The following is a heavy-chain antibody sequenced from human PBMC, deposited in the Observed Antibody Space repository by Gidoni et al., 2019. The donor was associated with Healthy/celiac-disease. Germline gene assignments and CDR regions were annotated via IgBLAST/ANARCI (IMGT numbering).Heavy chain of an antibody. CDR2: MNPNSGNT. J-gene: IGHJ6*02. D-gene: IGHD2-8*01. V-gene: IGHV1-8*01. CDR1: GYTFTSSD. CDR3: ARGGYCTNGVCYSDGMDV. Sequence: QVQLVQSGAEVQKPGASVKVSCKASGYTFTSSDINWVRQATGQGLEWMGWMNPNSGNTGYAQKFQGRVTMTRNTSISTAYMELSSLRSEDTAVYYCARGGYCTNGVCYSDGMDVWGQGTTVTVSS.